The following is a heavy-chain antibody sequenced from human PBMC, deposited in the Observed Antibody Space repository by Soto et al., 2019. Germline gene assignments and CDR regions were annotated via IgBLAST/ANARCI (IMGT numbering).Heavy chain of an antibody. CDR3: AKPVEAGSGWPYFDY. V-gene: IGHV3-30-3*02. J-gene: IGHJ4*02. D-gene: IGHD6-19*01. CDR1: GFTFSSYA. CDR2: ISYDGSNK. Sequence: PGGSLRLSCAASGFTFSSYAMHWVRQAPGKGLEWVAVISYDGSNKYYADSVKGRFTISRDNSKNTLYLQMNSLRAEDTAVYYCAKPVEAGSGWPYFDYWGQGTLVTVSS.